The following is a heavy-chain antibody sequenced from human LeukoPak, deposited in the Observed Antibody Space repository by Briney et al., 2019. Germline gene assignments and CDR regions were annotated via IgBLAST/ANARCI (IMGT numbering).Heavy chain of an antibody. CDR1: GGSISSSNW. V-gene: IGHV4-4*02. J-gene: IGHJ4*02. Sequence: SGTLSLTCAVSGGSISSSNWWGWVRQPPGKGLEWIGSIYYSGSTYYNPSLKSRVPISVDTSKNQFPLKLSSVTAADTAVYYCARLSLTLGYCSSTSCSPPHWGQGTLVTVSS. D-gene: IGHD2-2*01. CDR2: IYYSGST. CDR3: ARLSLTLGYCSSTSCSPPH.